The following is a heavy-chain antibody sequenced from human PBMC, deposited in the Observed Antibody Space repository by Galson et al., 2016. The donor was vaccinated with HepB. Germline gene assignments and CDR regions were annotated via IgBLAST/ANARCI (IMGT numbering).Heavy chain of an antibody. J-gene: IGHJ6*04. CDR1: GGTFRTYS. V-gene: IGHV1-69*02. CDR3: ARHIGHNSYLDV. D-gene: IGHD5-24*01. CDR2: VVPMLQMT. Sequence: SVKVSCKASGGTFRTYSFSWVRQAPGQGIEWLGRVVPMLQMTTSAEKFQGRVTLTADTSTNIAYMELTSLRSDDTAVYYCARHIGHNSYLDVWGTGTMVTVSS.